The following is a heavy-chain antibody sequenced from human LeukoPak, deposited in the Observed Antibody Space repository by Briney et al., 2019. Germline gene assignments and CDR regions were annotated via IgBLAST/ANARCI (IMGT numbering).Heavy chain of an antibody. J-gene: IGHJ4*02. CDR2: ISSSSSTI. CDR1: GFTFSSYS. CDR3: ARERGYSYGYSDY. V-gene: IGHV3-48*01. Sequence: PGGSLRLSCAASGFTFSSYSMNWVRQAPGKGLEWASYISSSSSTIYYADSVKGRFTISRDNAKNSLYLQMNSLRAEDTAVYYCARERGYSYGYSDYWGQGTLVTVSS. D-gene: IGHD5-18*01.